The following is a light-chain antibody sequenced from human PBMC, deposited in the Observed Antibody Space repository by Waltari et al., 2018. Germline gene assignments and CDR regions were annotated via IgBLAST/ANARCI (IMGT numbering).Light chain of an antibody. CDR2: AAS. Sequence: EVVMTQSPTTLSVSPGERATLSCRASQSVSSYLAWYQQKPGQAPRRLIYAASTRATGVPARFSGSGSGTEFTLTISSLQSEDFAVYYCQQYSNWPPLTFGGGTKVEIK. CDR1: QSVSSY. CDR3: QQYSNWPPLT. V-gene: IGKV3-15*01. J-gene: IGKJ4*01.